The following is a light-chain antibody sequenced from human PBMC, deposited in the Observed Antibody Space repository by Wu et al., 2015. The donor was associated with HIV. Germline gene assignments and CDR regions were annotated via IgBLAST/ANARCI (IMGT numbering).Light chain of an antibody. Sequence: DIQMTQSPSTLSASVGDRVTITCRASQSVSSWLAWYQQKPGKAPKLLIYKASSLESGVPSTFSGSGSGTEFTLTISSLQPDDFATYYCQQYNRGWTFGPRDQGGNQT. V-gene: IGKV1-5*03. CDR3: QQYNRGWT. CDR2: KAS. CDR1: QSVSSW. J-gene: IGKJ1*01.